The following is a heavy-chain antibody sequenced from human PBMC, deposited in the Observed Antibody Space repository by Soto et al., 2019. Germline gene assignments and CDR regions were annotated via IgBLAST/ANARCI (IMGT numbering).Heavy chain of an antibody. D-gene: IGHD4-17*01. CDR1: GGTFSSYT. CDR2: IIPILGMA. CDR3: ARGDLDPTYDYGHN. J-gene: IGHJ4*02. Sequence: QVQLVQSGAGVKKPGSSVKVSGKASGGTFSSYTISWVRQAPGHGLEWMGRIIPILGMANYAQKFQGRVTITAVKSTSTAYMELSSLRSEDPAVYYCARGDLDPTYDYGHNLGQGTLVTVSS. V-gene: IGHV1-69*02.